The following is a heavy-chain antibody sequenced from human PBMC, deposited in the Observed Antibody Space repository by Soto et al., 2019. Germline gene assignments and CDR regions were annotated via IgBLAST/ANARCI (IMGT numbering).Heavy chain of an antibody. CDR2: IWYDGSNK. D-gene: IGHD1-26*01. CDR1: GFTFSSYG. J-gene: IGHJ6*02. V-gene: IGHV3-33*01. Sequence: GGSLILSCAASGFTFSSYGMHWVRQAPGKGLEWVAVIWYDGSNKYYADSVKGRFTISRDNSKNTLYLQMNSLRAEDTAVYYCARDWIVGATSHYYYGMDVWGQGTTVTVS. CDR3: ARDWIVGATSHYYYGMDV.